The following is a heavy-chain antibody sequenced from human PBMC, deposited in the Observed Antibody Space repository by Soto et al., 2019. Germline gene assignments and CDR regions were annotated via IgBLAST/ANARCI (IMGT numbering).Heavy chain of an antibody. J-gene: IGHJ3*02. CDR2: INPNSGGT. CDR1: GYTFTGYY. V-gene: IGHV1-2*04. Sequence: QVQLVQSGAEVKKPGASVKVSCKASGYTFTGYYMHWVRQAPGQGLEWMGWINPNSGGTNYAQKCQGWVTMTRDTSISTAYMELSRLRSDDTAVYYCARASRVVAVAGPPPNAFDIWGQGTMVTVSS. D-gene: IGHD6-19*01. CDR3: ARASRVVAVAGPPPNAFDI.